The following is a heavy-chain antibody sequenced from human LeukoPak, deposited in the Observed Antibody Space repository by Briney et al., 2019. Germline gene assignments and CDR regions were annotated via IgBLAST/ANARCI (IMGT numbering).Heavy chain of an antibody. Sequence: GGSLTLSCAASGFTFSSYAMSWFRQAPGKGLEWISAISGIGGSTYYADPVKGRFTNSRDNSKNTLYLQMNSLSAEDTAVYYCAKSTGTSDYWGQGTLVTVSS. V-gene: IGHV3-23*01. D-gene: IGHD1-1*01. CDR1: GFTFSSYA. CDR3: AKSTGTSDY. CDR2: ISGIGGST. J-gene: IGHJ4*02.